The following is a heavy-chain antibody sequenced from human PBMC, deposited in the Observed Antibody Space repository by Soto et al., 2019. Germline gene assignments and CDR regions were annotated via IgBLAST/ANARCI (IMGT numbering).Heavy chain of an antibody. J-gene: IGHJ5*02. Sequence: VGSLRLSCAVSGFTFTSYAIHWVRQAPGKGLEWLAVIPYDENNKFYADSVEGRFLISRDNSKNTLYLQLNSLRTEDTAVYYCARDWTPGSRLNWATNLLDPWGQGTLVTVSS. CDR3: ARDWTPGSRLNWATNLLDP. CDR2: IPYDENNK. D-gene: IGHD3-10*01. V-gene: IGHV3-30-3*01. CDR1: GFTFTSYA.